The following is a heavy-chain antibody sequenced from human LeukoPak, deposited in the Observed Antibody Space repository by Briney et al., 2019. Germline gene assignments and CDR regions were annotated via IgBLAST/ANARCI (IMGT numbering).Heavy chain of an antibody. V-gene: IGHV3-7*01. Sequence: GGSLRLTCAASLFPFSNHWMSWVRQAPGKGLEWVANIKEDESEKYYVASVKGRFTISRNNAKNSLYLQMNSLRVEDTAVYYCARQQHSGSYGYFDYWGQGTLVTVSS. CDR2: IKEDESEK. J-gene: IGHJ4*02. CDR3: ARQQHSGSYGYFDY. CDR1: LFPFSNHW. D-gene: IGHD1-26*01.